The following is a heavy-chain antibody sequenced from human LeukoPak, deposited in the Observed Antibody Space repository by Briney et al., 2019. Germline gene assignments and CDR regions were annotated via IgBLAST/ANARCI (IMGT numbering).Heavy chain of an antibody. D-gene: IGHD6-13*01. J-gene: IGHJ4*02. CDR3: ARERGSSWSLGYYFDY. Sequence: SETLSLTCTVSGGSISSYYWSWIRQPPGKGLEWIGYIYYSGSTNYNPSLKSRVTISVDTSKNQFSLKLSSVTAADTAVYYCARERGSSWSLGYYFDYWGQGTLVTVSS. CDR1: GGSISSYY. V-gene: IGHV4-59*01. CDR2: IYYSGST.